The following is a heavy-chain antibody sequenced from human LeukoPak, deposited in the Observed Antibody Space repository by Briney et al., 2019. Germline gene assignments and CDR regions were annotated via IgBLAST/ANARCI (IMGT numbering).Heavy chain of an antibody. J-gene: IGHJ4*02. CDR3: ARGILRDYYDSSGFYHRGGVGY. V-gene: IGHV4-61*09. CDR2: IHTSGTM. D-gene: IGHD3-22*01. Sequence: SETLSLTCTVSGGSVSTGSYYWRWIRQPAGRGLEWIGHIHTSGTMNYNASLKSRVRISVETSKNQFSLRLSSVTAADTAVYFCARGILRDYYDSSGFYHRGGVGYWGQGTLVTVSS. CDR1: GGSVSTGSYY.